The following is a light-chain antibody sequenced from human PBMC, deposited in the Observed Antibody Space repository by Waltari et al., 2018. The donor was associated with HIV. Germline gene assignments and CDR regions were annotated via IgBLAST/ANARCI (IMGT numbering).Light chain of an antibody. CDR3: LQHNSYPWT. V-gene: IGKV1-17*01. J-gene: IGKJ1*01. CDR2: AAY. Sequence: DIQMTQSPSSLSASVADRVTITCRASHGIRNDLGWYQQKPAKAPNRLIFAAYTLQRGVPSMFSGRGSGTEFTLTISSLQPEDCATYSCLQHNSYPWTFGQGTKVEIK. CDR1: HGIRND.